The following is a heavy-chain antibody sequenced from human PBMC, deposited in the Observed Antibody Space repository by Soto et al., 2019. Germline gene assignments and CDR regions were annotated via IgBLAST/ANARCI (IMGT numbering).Heavy chain of an antibody. Sequence: GGVPRLSCAASGFTFSSYWMHWVRQAPGKGLVWVSRINSDGSSTSYADSVKGRFTISRDNAKNTLYLQMNSLRAEDTAVYYCARVSGSWAPFDYWGQGTLVTVSS. CDR1: GFTFSSYW. V-gene: IGHV3-74*01. CDR3: ARVSGSWAPFDY. D-gene: IGHD6-13*01. CDR2: INSDGSST. J-gene: IGHJ4*02.